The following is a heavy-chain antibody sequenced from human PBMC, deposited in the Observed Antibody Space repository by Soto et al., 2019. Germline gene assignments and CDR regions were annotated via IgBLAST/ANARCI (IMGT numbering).Heavy chain of an antibody. CDR3: AKDNLLRNIAEGMDV. Sequence: VGSLRLSCAASGFTFSSYGMHWARQAPGKGLEWVAVISYDGSNKYYADSVKGRFTISRDNSKNTLYLQMNSLRAEDTAVYYCAKDNLLRNIAEGMDVWGQGTTVTVSS. J-gene: IGHJ6*02. CDR1: GFTFSSYG. V-gene: IGHV3-30*18. CDR2: ISYDGSNK. D-gene: IGHD6-13*01.